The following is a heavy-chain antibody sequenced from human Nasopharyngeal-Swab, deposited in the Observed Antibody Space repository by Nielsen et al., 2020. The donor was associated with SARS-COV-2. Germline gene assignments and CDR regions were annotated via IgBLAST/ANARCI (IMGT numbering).Heavy chain of an antibody. D-gene: IGHD2-15*01. J-gene: IGHJ4*02. CDR2: IYYSGST. V-gene: IGHV4-30-4*01. Sequence: WIRQPPGKGLEWIGYIYYSGSTYYNPSLKSRVTISVDTSKNQFSLKLSSATAADTAVYYCARAVVWVGAAPSAVWGYFDYWGQGTLVTVPS. CDR3: ARAVVWVGAAPSAVWGYFDY.